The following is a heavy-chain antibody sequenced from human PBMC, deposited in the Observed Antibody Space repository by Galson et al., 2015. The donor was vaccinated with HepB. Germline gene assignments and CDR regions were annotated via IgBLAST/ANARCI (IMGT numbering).Heavy chain of an antibody. CDR3: AKEETKAGPPGVDH. D-gene: IGHD4-23*01. J-gene: IGHJ4*02. CDR1: GFIFRSYA. V-gene: IGHV3-23*01. Sequence: SLRLSCAASGFIFRSYAMSWVRQAPGKGLEWVSAITGSGDKTWYAGSVKGRFTISRDNSKNTLSMQLNSLRVEDTAVYYCAKEETKAGPPGVDHWGQGTLVTVSS. CDR2: ITGSGDKT.